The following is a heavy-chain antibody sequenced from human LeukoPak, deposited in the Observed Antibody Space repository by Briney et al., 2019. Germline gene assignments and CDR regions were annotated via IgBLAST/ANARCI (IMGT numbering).Heavy chain of an antibody. CDR2: ISYDGSTK. Sequence: GPLRLSCAASGFTFNNYGMHWVRQAPGKGLEWVADISYDGSTKYYADSVKGRFTISRDNSKNTLYLQMNSLRAEDTAVYYCAKFSSPGWFDPWGQGALVTVSS. D-gene: IGHD1-14*01. CDR1: GFTFNNYG. CDR3: AKFSSPGWFDP. J-gene: IGHJ5*02. V-gene: IGHV3-30*18.